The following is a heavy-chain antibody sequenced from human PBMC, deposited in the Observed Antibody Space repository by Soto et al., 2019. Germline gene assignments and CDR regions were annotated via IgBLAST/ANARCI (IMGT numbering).Heavy chain of an antibody. D-gene: IGHD2-15*01. Sequence: QVQLVESGGGVVQPGRSLRLSCAASGFTFSSYAMHWVRQAPGKGLAWVAVISYDGSNKYYAESVKGRFTISRDNSKNTLYLQMNSLRDEDTAVYYCARVIVGDIVVVEDACDIWGQGTMVTVSS. V-gene: IGHV3-30-3*01. CDR2: ISYDGSNK. J-gene: IGHJ3*02. CDR3: ARVIVGDIVVVEDACDI. CDR1: GFTFSSYA.